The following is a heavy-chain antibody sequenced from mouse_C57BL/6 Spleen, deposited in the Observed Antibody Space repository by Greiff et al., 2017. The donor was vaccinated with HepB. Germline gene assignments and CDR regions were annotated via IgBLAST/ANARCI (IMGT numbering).Heavy chain of an antibody. V-gene: IGHV5-12*01. CDR1: GFTFSDYY. D-gene: IGHD1-1*01. CDR2: ISNGGGST. Sequence: EVKVEESGGGLVQPGGSLKLSCAASGFTFSDYYMYWVRQTPEKRLEWVAYISNGGGSTYYPDTVKGRFTISRDNAKNTLYLQMSRLKSEDTAMYYCARISSSYAMDYWGQGTSVTVSS. CDR3: ARISSSYAMDY. J-gene: IGHJ4*01.